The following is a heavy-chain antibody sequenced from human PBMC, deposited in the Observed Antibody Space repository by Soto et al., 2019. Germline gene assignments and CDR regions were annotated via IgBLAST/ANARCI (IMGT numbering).Heavy chain of an antibody. CDR1: GYIFVNYG. CDR2: ISPYTGNT. Sequence: QVQLVQSGDEVKKPGASVKVSCKASGYIFVNYGIAWVRQAPGQGLEWMGWISPYTGNTHSARKVQGRLTMTTDTSTSIAYMEVGSLTSDDTAVYYCVMVDNYVTPTPQDVWGQGTTVTVSS. D-gene: IGHD3-16*01. V-gene: IGHV1-18*01. J-gene: IGHJ6*02. CDR3: VMVDNYVTPTPQDV.